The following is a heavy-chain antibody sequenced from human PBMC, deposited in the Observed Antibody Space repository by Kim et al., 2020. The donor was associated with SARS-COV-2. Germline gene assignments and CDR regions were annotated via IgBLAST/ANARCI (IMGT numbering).Heavy chain of an antibody. CDR2: T. V-gene: IGHV1-69*06. J-gene: IGHJ4*02. CDR3: ARASVGYYDI. D-gene: IGHD3-3*01. Sequence: TDYAQKFQGRLTITADKSTRTVYMELRTLRTDDTAMYFCARASVGYYDIWGQGTRLTVSS.